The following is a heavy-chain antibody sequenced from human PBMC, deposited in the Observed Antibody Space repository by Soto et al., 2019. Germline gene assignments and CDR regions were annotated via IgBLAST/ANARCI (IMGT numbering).Heavy chain of an antibody. V-gene: IGHV1-8*01. CDR1: GYTFTSYD. D-gene: IGHD3-16*02. CDR2: MNPNSGNT. CDR3: TRACPRCGGELSFWEKKYYFDY. Sequence: PGASVKVSCKASGYTFTSYDINWVRQATGQGLEWMGWMNPNSGNTGYAQKFQGRVTMTRNTSISTAYMELSSLRSEDTAVYYCTRACPRCGGELSFWEKKYYFDYWGQGTLVTVSS. J-gene: IGHJ4*02.